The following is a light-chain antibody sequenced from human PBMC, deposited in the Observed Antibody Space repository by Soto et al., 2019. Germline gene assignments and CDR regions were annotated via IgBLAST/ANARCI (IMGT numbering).Light chain of an antibody. Sequence: EIVLTQSPATLSLSPGERATLSCRASQSVSSYLAWYQQKPGQAPRLLIYDASNRATGIPARFSGSGSGTDFPLTISSLEPEDFAVYLCQQRSNLPPYSFGQGTKLEIK. J-gene: IGKJ2*01. CDR3: QQRSNLPPYS. CDR1: QSVSSY. V-gene: IGKV3-11*01. CDR2: DAS.